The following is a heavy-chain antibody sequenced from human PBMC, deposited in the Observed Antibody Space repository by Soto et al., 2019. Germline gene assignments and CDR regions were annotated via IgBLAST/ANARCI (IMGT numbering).Heavy chain of an antibody. D-gene: IGHD2-2*01. CDR2: ISGSGGST. V-gene: IGHV3-23*01. J-gene: IGHJ4*02. CDR3: AKAQRREVVPAAIHY. CDR1: GFAFSSYA. Sequence: EVQLLESGGGLVQPGGSLRLSCAASGFAFSSYAMSWVRQAPGKGLEWVSAISGSGGSTYYADSVKGRFTISRDNSKNTLYLQMNSLRAEDTAVYYCAKAQRREVVPAAIHYWGQGTLVTVSS.